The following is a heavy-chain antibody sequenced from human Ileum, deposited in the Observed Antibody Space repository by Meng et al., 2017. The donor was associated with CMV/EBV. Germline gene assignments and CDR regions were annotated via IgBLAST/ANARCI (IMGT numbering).Heavy chain of an antibody. CDR1: GFTFSSYS. CDR3: AREDGAAAESPYYGMDV. V-gene: IGHV3-21*01. CDR2: ISSSSSYI. D-gene: IGHD6-13*01. Sequence: GGSLRLSCAASGFTFSSYSMNWVRQAPGKGLEWVSSISSSSSYIYYADSVKGRFTISRDNAKNSLYLQMNSLRAEDTAVYYCAREDGAAAESPYYGMDVWGQGTTVTVSS. J-gene: IGHJ6*02.